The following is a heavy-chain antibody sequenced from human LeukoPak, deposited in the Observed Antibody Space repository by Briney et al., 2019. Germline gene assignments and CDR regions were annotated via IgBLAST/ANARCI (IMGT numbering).Heavy chain of an antibody. V-gene: IGHV3-48*04. D-gene: IGHD7-27*01. CDR3: ARATGDGRHAFDI. CDR1: GFTFSSYS. Sequence: GGSLRLSCAASGFTFSSYSMNWVRQAPGKGLEWVSYISSSSSTIYYADSVKGRFIISRDNAKNSLYLQMNSLRAEDTAVYYCARATGDGRHAFDIWGQGTIVTVSS. CDR2: ISSSSSTI. J-gene: IGHJ3*02.